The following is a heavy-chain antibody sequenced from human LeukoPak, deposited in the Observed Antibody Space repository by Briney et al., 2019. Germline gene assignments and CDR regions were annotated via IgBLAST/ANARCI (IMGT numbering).Heavy chain of an antibody. CDR1: GFTFSSYA. CDR2: ISYDGSNK. CDR3: ARDSSGYQTDY. J-gene: IGHJ4*02. V-gene: IGHV3-30*04. Sequence: GGSLRLSCAASGFTFSSYAMHWVRQAPGKGLEWVAVISYDGSNKYYADSVKGRFTISRDNSKNTLYLQTNSLRAEDTAVYYCARDSSGYQTDYWGQGTLVTVSS. D-gene: IGHD3-22*01.